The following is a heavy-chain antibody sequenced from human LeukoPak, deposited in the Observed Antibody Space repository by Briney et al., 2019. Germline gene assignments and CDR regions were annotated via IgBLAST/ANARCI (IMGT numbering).Heavy chain of an antibody. CDR3: AKANSGTYSGTFDI. CDR2: INWNSRNI. Sequence: GGSLRLSCAASGITFENYAMHWVRRPPGKGLEWVSGINWNSRNIGYEDAVKGRFTISRDNAKNSLFLQMNSLKPEDTAMYFCAKANSGTYSGTFDIWGQGTMVTVSS. V-gene: IGHV3-9*01. CDR1: GITFENYA. J-gene: IGHJ3*02. D-gene: IGHD1-26*01.